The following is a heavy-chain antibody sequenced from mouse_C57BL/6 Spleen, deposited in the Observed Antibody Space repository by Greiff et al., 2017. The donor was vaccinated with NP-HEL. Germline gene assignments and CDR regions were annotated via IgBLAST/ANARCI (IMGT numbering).Heavy chain of an antibody. D-gene: IGHD1-1*01. CDR1: GFTFSSYA. Sequence: EVQLVESGGGLVKPGGSLKLSCAASGFTFSSYAMSWVRQTPEKRLEWVATISDGGSYTYYPDNVKGRFTISRDNAKNNLYLQMSHLKSEDTAMYYCARDRITTVASGGFDVWGTGTTVTVSS. CDR3: ARDRITTVASGGFDV. J-gene: IGHJ1*03. CDR2: ISDGGSYT. V-gene: IGHV5-4*01.